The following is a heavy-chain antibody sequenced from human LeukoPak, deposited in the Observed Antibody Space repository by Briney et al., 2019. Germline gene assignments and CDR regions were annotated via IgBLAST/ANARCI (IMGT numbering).Heavy chain of an antibody. CDR3: ARDRAGGYDSPCFDY. J-gene: IGHJ4*02. Sequence: EASVKVSCKASGYTFTSYYMHWVRQAPGQGLEWMGIINPSGGSTSYAQKFQGRVTMTRDTSTSTVYMELSSLRSEDTAVYYCARDRAGGYDSPCFDYWGQGTLVTVSS. CDR2: INPSGGST. V-gene: IGHV1-46*01. CDR1: GYTFTSYY. D-gene: IGHD5-12*01.